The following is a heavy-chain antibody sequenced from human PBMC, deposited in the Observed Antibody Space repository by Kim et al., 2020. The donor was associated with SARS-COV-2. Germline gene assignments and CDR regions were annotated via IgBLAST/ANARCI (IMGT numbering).Heavy chain of an antibody. J-gene: IGHJ4*02. CDR2: IIPILGIA. Sequence: SVKVSCKASGGTFSSYAISWVRQAPGQGLEWMGRIIPILGIANYAQKFQGRVTITADKSTSTAYMELSSLRSEDTAVYYCARDGYYYDSSGYYYWGQGTLVTVSS. V-gene: IGHV1-69*04. CDR3: ARDGYYYDSSGYYY. CDR1: GGTFSSYA. D-gene: IGHD3-22*01.